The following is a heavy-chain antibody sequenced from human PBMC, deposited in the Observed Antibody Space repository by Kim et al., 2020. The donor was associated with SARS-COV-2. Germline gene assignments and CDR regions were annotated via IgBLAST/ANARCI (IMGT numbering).Heavy chain of an antibody. V-gene: IGHV4-39*01. Sequence: SETLSLTCTVSGGSISSSSYYWGWIRQPPGKGLEWIGSIYYSGSTYYNPSLKSRVTISVDTSKNQFSLKLSSVTAADTAVYYCARRVIAVAGEGIDYWGQGTLVTVSS. J-gene: IGHJ4*02. D-gene: IGHD6-19*01. CDR1: GGSISSSSYY. CDR3: ARRVIAVAGEGIDY. CDR2: IYYSGST.